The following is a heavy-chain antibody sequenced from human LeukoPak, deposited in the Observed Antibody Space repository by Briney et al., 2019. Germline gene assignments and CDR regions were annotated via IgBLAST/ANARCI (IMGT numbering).Heavy chain of an antibody. D-gene: IGHD3-22*01. CDR3: ANLVVTNLDAFDI. CDR2: INHSGST. Sequence: NPSETLSLTCAVYGGSFSGYYWSWIRQPPGKGLEWIGEINHSGSTNYNPSLKSRVTISVDTSKNQFSLKLSSVTAADTAVYYCANLVVTNLDAFDIWGQGTMVTVSP. CDR1: GGSFSGYY. J-gene: IGHJ3*02. V-gene: IGHV4-34*01.